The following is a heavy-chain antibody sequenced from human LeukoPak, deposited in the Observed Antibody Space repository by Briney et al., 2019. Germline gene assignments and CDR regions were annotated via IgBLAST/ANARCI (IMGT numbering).Heavy chain of an antibody. Sequence: GGSLRLSCAASGFTFSSYGMHWVRQAPGKGLEWVAVISYDGSNKYYADSVKGRFTISRDNSKNTLYLQMNSLRAEDTAVYYCAKGCYEDYYYYGMGVWGQGTTVTVSS. J-gene: IGHJ6*02. V-gene: IGHV3-30*18. CDR3: AKGCYEDYYYYGMGV. CDR1: GFTFSSYG. D-gene: IGHD3-3*01. CDR2: ISYDGSNK.